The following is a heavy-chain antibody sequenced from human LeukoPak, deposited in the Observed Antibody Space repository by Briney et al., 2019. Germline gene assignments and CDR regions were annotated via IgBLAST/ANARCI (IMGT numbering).Heavy chain of an antibody. CDR1: GFTLSTYA. D-gene: IGHD6-19*01. CDR2: ISGSGDST. Sequence: PGGSLRLSCAASGFTLSTYAMTWVRQAPGKGLEWVSSISGSGDSTYYADSVKGRFTIFRDNSKNTLYLQMNSLRVEDTAVYYCAKDPGYTSGSSFFDYWGQGTLVTVSS. J-gene: IGHJ4*02. CDR3: AKDPGYTSGSSFFDY. V-gene: IGHV3-23*01.